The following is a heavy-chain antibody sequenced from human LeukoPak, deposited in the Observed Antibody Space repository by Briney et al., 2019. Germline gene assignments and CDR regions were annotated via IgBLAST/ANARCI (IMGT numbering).Heavy chain of an antibody. V-gene: IGHV3-74*01. D-gene: IGHD3-22*01. CDR3: AREGADYYDSSGYYPSWYFDL. CDR2: INSDGSST. Sequence: GGSLRLSCAASGFSVSSNYMSWVRQAPGKGLVWVSRINSDGSSTSYADSVKGRFTISRDNAKNTLYLQMNSLRAEDTAVYYCAREGADYYDSSGYYPSWYFDLWGRGTLVTVSS. CDR1: GFSVSSNY. J-gene: IGHJ2*01.